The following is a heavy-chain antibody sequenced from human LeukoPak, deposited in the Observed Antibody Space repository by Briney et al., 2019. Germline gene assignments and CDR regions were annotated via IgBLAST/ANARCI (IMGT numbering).Heavy chain of an antibody. CDR2: INWNGGST. J-gene: IGHJ6*03. CDR1: GFTFDDYG. CDR3: ARGFELRTRRIPYYMDV. D-gene: IGHD2-2*02. V-gene: IGHV3-20*04. Sequence: PGGSLRLSCAASGFTFDDYGMSWVRPAPGKGLEWISGINWNGGSTGYADSVKGRFTISRDNAKNSLYPQMNSLRAEDTALYYCARGFELRTRRIPYYMDVWGKGTTVTVSS.